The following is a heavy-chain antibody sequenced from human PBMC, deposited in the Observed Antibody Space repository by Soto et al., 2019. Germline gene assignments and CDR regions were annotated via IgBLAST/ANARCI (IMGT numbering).Heavy chain of an antibody. V-gene: IGHV4-34*01. CDR2: INHSGST. CDR1: GGSFSGYY. CDR3: ARADIVVVPAARYYYYYMDV. D-gene: IGHD2-2*01. J-gene: IGHJ6*03. Sequence: QVQLQQWGAGLLKPSETLSLTCAVYGGSFSGYYWSWIRQPPGKGLEWIGDINHSGSTNYNPALKGPVPKSVDTSKNQFSLKLSSVTAGDTAVYYWARADIVVVPAARYYYYYMDVWGKGTTVTVSS.